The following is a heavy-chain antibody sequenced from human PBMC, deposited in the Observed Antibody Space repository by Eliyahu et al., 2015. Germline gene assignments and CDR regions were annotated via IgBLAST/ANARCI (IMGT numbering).Heavy chain of an antibody. Sequence: SWVRQAPGKGLEWVSAISGSGGSTYYADSVKGRFTISRDNSKNTLYLQMNSLRAEDTAVYYCAKGYTAAAGHFDYWGQGTLVTVSS. CDR2: ISGSGGST. V-gene: IGHV3-23*01. J-gene: IGHJ4*02. CDR3: AKGYTAAAGHFDY. D-gene: IGHD6-13*01.